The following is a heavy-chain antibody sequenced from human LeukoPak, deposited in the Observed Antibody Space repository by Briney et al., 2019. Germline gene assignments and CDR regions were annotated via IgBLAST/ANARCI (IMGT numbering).Heavy chain of an antibody. V-gene: IGHV4-59*12. Sequence: SETLSLTCSVSGGSISGYYWSWIRQPPGKGLEWIGYIHYSGSTHYNPSLKSRVTISVDTSKNQFSLKLSSVTAADTAVYYCARPRLLYGSGPTLVWGPGTLVTVSS. CDR1: GGSISGYY. CDR2: IHYSGST. CDR3: ARPRLLYGSGPTLV. J-gene: IGHJ4*02. D-gene: IGHD3-10*01.